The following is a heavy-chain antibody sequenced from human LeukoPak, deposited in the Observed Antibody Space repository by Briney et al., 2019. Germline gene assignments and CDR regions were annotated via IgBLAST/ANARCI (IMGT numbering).Heavy chain of an antibody. CDR2: IYTSGST. V-gene: IGHV4-61*02. CDR3: ARVGWFGELLSYMDV. Sequence: PSQTLSLTCTVSGGSISSGSYYWSWIRQPAGKGLEWIGRIYTSGSTNYNPSLKSRVTISVDTSKNQFSLKLSSVTAADTAVYYCARVGWFGELLSYMDVWGKGTTVTVSS. D-gene: IGHD3-10*01. CDR1: GGSISSGSYY. J-gene: IGHJ6*03.